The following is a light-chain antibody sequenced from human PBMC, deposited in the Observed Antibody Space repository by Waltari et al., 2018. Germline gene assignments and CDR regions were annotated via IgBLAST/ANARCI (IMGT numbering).Light chain of an antibody. Sequence: TQEPAVSVAVGPTVRTKCQGERPRSLYASWYRQRPGQAPSLLMYDKNNRPSGVPDRFSGSSSDNTASLTITGAQAEDEAYYYCHSRDASGVGGTFGGGTKLTVL. V-gene: IGLV3-19*01. CDR3: HSRDASGVGGT. CDR1: RPRSLY. CDR2: DKN. J-gene: IGLJ2*01.